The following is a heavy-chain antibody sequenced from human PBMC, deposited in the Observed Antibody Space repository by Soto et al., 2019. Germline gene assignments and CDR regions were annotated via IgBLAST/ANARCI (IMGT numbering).Heavy chain of an antibody. V-gene: IGHV1-2*02. CDR3: ASVSRIRRMQLANNWFDL. J-gene: IGHJ5*02. CDR2: INPNSGGT. CDR1: GYNFTGYY. Sequence: ASVKVSCKASGYNFTGYYMYWVRQAPGQGLEWMGWINPNSGGTDYAQKFQGRVTMTRDTSISTAYMELSSLRSDDTAVYYCASVSRIRRMQLANNWFDLWGQRTRVTVSA. D-gene: IGHD6-13*01.